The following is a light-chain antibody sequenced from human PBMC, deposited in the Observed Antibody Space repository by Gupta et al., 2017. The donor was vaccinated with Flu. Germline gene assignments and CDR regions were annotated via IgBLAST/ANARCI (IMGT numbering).Light chain of an antibody. Sequence: QSALTPPASVSGSPGQSITISCTGTGNDVGGYNYVSWYQQHPGKAPKLMIYEVFNRPSGVSNRFSGSKSGNTASLTVSGLQAEDEADYYCTSYTSGSTPVVFGGGTKLTVL. J-gene: IGLJ2*01. CDR3: TSYTSGSTPVV. CDR1: GNDVGGYNY. CDR2: EVF. V-gene: IGLV2-14*01.